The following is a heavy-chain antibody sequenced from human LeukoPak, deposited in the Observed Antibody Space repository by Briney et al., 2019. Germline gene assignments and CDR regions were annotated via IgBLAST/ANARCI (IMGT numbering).Heavy chain of an antibody. J-gene: IGHJ4*02. CDR2: IWYGGGQI. CDR3: AMTYDSSDYYPFDY. V-gene: IGHV3-30*02. D-gene: IGHD3-22*01. CDR1: GITFSSYG. Sequence: GGSLRLSCVASGITFSSYGMHWVRQAPGKGLEWVTLIWYGGGQIYYADSVKGRFTISRDNSKNTLYLQMSSLRPEDTAVYYCAMTYDSSDYYPFDYWGQGTLVTVSS.